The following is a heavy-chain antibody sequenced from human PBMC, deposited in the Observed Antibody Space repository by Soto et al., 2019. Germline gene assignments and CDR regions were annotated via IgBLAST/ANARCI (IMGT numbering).Heavy chain of an antibody. Sequence: TSETLSLTCTVSGGSISSYYWRWIRQPPGKGLEWIGYIYYSGSTNYNPSLKSRVTISVDPSKNQISLKLGSVTAADPSVYYCARVTTTYYYGMDVWGQGTTVTVSS. CDR1: GGSISSYY. J-gene: IGHJ6*02. CDR2: IYYSGST. V-gene: IGHV4-59*01. CDR3: ARVTTTYYYGMDV.